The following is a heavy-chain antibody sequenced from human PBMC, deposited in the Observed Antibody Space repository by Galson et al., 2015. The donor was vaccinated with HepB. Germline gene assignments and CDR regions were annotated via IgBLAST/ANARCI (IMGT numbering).Heavy chain of an antibody. Sequence: SLRLSCAASGFTFSDYYMSWIRQAPGKGLEWVSYISSSSSYTNYADSVKGRFTISRDNAKNSLYLQMNSLRAEDTAVYYCARDPLDSSGAHFDIWGQGTMVTVSS. CDR2: ISSSSSYT. CDR1: GFTFSDYY. J-gene: IGHJ3*02. V-gene: IGHV3-11*06. D-gene: IGHD6-25*01. CDR3: ARDPLDSSGAHFDI.